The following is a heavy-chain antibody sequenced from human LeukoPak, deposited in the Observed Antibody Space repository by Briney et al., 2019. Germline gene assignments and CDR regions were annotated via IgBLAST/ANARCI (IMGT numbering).Heavy chain of an antibody. D-gene: IGHD3-22*01. V-gene: IGHV1-2*02. CDR1: GYTFTSYA. Sequence: ASVKVSCKASGYTFTSYAMNWVRQAPGQGLEWMGWINPNSGGTNYAQKFQGRVTMTRDTSISTAYMELSRLRSDDTAVYYCARDPGWYDSSGYYDWYFDYWGQGTLVTVSS. CDR2: INPNSGGT. J-gene: IGHJ4*02. CDR3: ARDPGWYDSSGYYDWYFDY.